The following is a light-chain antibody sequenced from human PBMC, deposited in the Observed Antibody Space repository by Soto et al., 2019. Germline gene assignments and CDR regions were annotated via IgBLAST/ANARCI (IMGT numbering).Light chain of an antibody. J-gene: IGLJ3*02. CDR3: ATWDDSLNAWV. CDR2: TIN. CDR1: NSNIGRNT. Sequence: QSVVTQPPSASGTPGQRVTISCSGSNSNIGRNTVHWYQQLPGAAPKLLIYTINQRPSGVPDRFSGSKSGTSASLAISGLQSEDEADYYCATWDDSLNAWVFGGGTKLTVL. V-gene: IGLV1-44*01.